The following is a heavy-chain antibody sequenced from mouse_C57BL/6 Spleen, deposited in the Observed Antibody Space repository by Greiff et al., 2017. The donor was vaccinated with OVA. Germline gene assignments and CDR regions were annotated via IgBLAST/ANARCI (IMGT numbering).Heavy chain of an antibody. V-gene: IGHV3-6*01. D-gene: IGHD1-2*01. J-gene: IGHJ4*01. CDR3: ARDGWDYAMDY. CDR1: GYSITSGYY. CDR2: ISYDGSN. Sequence: EVQLQESGPGLVKPSQSLSLTCSVTGYSITSGYYWNWIRQFPGNKLEWMGYISYDGSNNYNPSLKNRISITRDTSKNQFFLKLNSVTTEDTATYYCARDGWDYAMDYWGQGTSVTVSS.